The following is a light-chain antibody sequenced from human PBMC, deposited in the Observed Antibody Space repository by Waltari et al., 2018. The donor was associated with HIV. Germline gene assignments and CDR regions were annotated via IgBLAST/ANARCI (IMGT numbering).Light chain of an antibody. CDR3: CSYAGSSFVV. CDR1: SSDVGSYNL. V-gene: IGLV2-23*01. J-gene: IGLJ2*01. CDR2: EGS. Sequence: QSALTQPASVSGSPGQSITISCTGTSSDVGSYNLLSWYQQHPGKAPKLMIYEGSKRPSGVSNRFSGSKTGNTASLTISGLQAEDEADYYCCSYAGSSFVVFGGGTKLTVL.